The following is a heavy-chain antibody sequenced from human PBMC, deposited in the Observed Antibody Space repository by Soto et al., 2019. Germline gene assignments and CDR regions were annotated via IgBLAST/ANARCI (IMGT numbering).Heavy chain of an antibody. CDR1: GFSFNDYA. CDR2: ISSDGHHQ. V-gene: IGHV3-30*03. CDR3: SRGTYYPQSSGLHADY. J-gene: IGHJ4*02. D-gene: IGHD3-22*01. Sequence: GSLRLSCVTSGFSFNDYAMYWVRQAPGQGLEWVAIISSDGHHQFYLDNLRGRFTVSRDNSKNTLYLQMNSLRPEDTAVYYCSRGTYYPQSSGLHADYWGPGTVVTVSS.